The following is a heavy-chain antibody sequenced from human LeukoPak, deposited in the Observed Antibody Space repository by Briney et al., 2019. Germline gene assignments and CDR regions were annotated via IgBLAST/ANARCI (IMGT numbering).Heavy chain of an antibody. CDR3: ARAPRGVVMGGNAFDI. Sequence: PGGSLRLSCAASGFTFSSYAMHWVRQAPGKGLEYVSAISSNGGSTYYANSVKGRFTISRDNSKNTLYPQMGSLRAEDMAVYYCARAPRGVVMGGNAFDIWGQGTMVTVSS. CDR2: ISSNGGST. CDR1: GFTFSSYA. V-gene: IGHV3-64*01. J-gene: IGHJ3*02. D-gene: IGHD4-23*01.